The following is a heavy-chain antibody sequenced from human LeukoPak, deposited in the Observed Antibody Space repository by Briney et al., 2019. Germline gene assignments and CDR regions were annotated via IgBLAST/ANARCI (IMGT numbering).Heavy chain of an antibody. D-gene: IGHD2-2*01. CDR2: IYHCGST. Sequence: SETLSLTCTVSGGSISSYYWSWIRQPPGKGLEWIGYIYHCGSTNYNPSLKSRVTISVDKSKNQFSLKLSSVTAADTAVYYCARVTRHSIVVVPAATDAFDIWSQGTMVTVSS. CDR1: GGSISSYY. CDR3: ARVTRHSIVVVPAATDAFDI. J-gene: IGHJ3*02. V-gene: IGHV4-59*12.